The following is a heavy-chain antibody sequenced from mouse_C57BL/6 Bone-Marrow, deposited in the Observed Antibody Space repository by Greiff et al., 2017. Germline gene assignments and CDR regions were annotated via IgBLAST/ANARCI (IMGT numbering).Heavy chain of an antibody. D-gene: IGHD2-12*01. J-gene: IGHJ1*03. CDR1: GYTFTSYG. Sequence: QVQLQQSGAELARPAASVKLSCKASGYTFTSYGISWVKQRTGQGLEWIGEIYPRSGNTYYNEKFKGKATLTADKSSSTAYMELRSLTSEDSAVYFCARSYGGYFDVWGTGTTVTVSS. V-gene: IGHV1-81*01. CDR3: ARSYGGYFDV. CDR2: IYPRSGNT.